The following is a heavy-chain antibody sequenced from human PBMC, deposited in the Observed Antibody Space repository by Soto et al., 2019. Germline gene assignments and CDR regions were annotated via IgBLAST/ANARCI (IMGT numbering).Heavy chain of an antibody. CDR1: GFTFSSYS. CDR3: AREGYPFDY. CDR2: ISSSSSTI. J-gene: IGHJ4*02. D-gene: IGHD5-12*01. Sequence: EVQLVESGGGLVQPGGSLRLSCVASGFTFSSYSMNWVRQAPGKGLEWVSYISSSSSTIYYADSVKGRFTISKDQAKNPLYLQMNRLRDEDTAVYYCAREGYPFDYWGQGTLVTVSS. V-gene: IGHV3-48*02.